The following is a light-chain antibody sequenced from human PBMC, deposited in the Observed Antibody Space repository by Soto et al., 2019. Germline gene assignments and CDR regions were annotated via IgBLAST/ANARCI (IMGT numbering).Light chain of an antibody. CDR1: SRDVGSYNL. J-gene: IGLJ3*02. V-gene: IGLV2-23*01. CDR3: CSYAGSSTWV. CDR2: EGS. Sequence: QSALTQPASVSGSPGQSITISCTGTSRDVGSYNLVSWYQQHPGKAPKLMIYEGSKRPSGVSNRFSGSKSGNTASLTIYWLQAEDEADYYFCSYAGSSTWVFGGGTKLTVL.